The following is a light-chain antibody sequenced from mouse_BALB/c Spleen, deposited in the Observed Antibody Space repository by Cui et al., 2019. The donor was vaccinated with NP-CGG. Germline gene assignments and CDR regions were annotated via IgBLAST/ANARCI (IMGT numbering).Light chain of an antibody. CDR2: GTN. J-gene: IGLJ1*01. Sequence: QAVVTQESALITSPGETVTLTCRSSTGAVTTSNYANWVQEKPEHLFTGLIGGTNNRAPGVPARFSGSLIGDKAALTIAGAQTEDEAIYFCALWYSNHWVFGGGTKLTVL. CDR1: TGAVTTSNY. V-gene: IGLV1*01. CDR3: ALWYSNHWV.